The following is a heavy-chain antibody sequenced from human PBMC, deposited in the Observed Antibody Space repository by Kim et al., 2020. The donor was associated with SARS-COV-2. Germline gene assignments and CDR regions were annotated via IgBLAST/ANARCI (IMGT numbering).Heavy chain of an antibody. V-gene: IGHV4-34*01. CDR2: INHSGST. D-gene: IGHD4-4*01. Sequence: SETLSLTCAVYGGSFSGYYWSWIRQPPGKGLEWIGEINHSGSTNYNPSLKSRVTISVDTSKNQFSLKLSSVTAADTAVYYCARGGETTESYFDYWGQGTLVTVSS. CDR3: ARGGETTESYFDY. CDR1: GGSFSGYY. J-gene: IGHJ4*02.